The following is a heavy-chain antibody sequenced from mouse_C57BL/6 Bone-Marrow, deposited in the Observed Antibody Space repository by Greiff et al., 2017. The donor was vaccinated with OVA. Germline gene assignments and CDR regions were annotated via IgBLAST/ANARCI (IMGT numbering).Heavy chain of an antibody. Sequence: QVQLQQPGAELVKPGASVKMSCKASGYTFTSYWITWVKQRPGQGLEWIGDIYPGSGSTKYNEKFKSMATLTVDTSSSTAYMQLSSLTSEDSAVYYCARWGLRYFDVWGTGTTVTVSS. CDR2: IYPGSGST. CDR3: ARWGLRYFDV. J-gene: IGHJ1*03. V-gene: IGHV1-55*01. D-gene: IGHD2-4*01. CDR1: GYTFTSYW.